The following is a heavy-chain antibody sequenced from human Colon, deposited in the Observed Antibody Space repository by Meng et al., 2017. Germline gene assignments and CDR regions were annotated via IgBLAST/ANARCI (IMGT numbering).Heavy chain of an antibody. CDR3: SSLLTLDY. Sequence: QVPPQPWGTGLCKPSESLPLTCAINAGPFSGYYWSWIRQAPGKGLEWIGEINHSGDTHYNPSLKSRVSMSFDTSKKQFSLHLSSVTAADTAVYYCSSLLTLDYWGPGTLVTVSS. D-gene: IGHD2-15*01. V-gene: IGHV4-34*02. CDR1: AGPFSGYY. J-gene: IGHJ4*02. CDR2: INHSGDT.